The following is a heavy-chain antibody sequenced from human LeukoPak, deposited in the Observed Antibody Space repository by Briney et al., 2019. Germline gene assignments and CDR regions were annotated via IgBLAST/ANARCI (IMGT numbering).Heavy chain of an antibody. V-gene: IGHV3-23*01. J-gene: IGHJ4*02. CDR3: AKDARHYYCSGSAWLGSLTY. CDR1: GFTFSSYA. D-gene: IGHD3-10*01. Sequence: GGSLTLSCAVSGFTFSSYAMSWVRPPPEKGMEWDSAISGSGSSTYYADSVKGRFNISRDNYESALYLQVTCLRAEDTAVYYCAKDARHYYCSGSAWLGSLTYWGQGTLVTVSS. CDR2: ISGSGSST.